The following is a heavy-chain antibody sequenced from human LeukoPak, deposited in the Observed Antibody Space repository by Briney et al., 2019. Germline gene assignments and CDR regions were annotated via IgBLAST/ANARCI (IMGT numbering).Heavy chain of an antibody. V-gene: IGHV1-69*05. CDR3: ATPSGSYRNYYYYMDV. CDR2: IIPIFGTA. Sequence: ASVKVSCKASGGTFSSYAISWVQQAPGQGLEWMGRIIPIFGTANYAQKFQGRVTITTDESTSTAYMELSSLRSEDTAVYYCATPSGSYRNYYYYMDVWGKGIMVTVSS. CDR1: GGTFSSYA. J-gene: IGHJ6*03. D-gene: IGHD1-26*01.